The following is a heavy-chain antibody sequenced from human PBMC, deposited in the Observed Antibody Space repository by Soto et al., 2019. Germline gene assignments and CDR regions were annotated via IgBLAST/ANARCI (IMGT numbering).Heavy chain of an antibody. Sequence: SGPTLVNPTQTLTLTCTFSGFSLSTSGVGVGWIRQPPGKALEWLALIYWNDDKRYSPSLKSRLTITKDTSKNQLVLTMTNMDPVDTATYYCAHSLVGVVVVAATLTPSFDYWGQGTLVTVSS. V-gene: IGHV2-5*01. D-gene: IGHD2-15*01. CDR3: AHSLVGVVVVAATLTPSFDY. J-gene: IGHJ4*02. CDR1: GFSLSTSGVG. CDR2: IYWNDDK.